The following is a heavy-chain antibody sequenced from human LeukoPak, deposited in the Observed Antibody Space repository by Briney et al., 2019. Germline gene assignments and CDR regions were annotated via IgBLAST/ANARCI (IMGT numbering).Heavy chain of an antibody. J-gene: IGHJ6*03. CDR1: GFTFSRYS. V-gene: IGHV3-21*01. CDR3: ARDYFDSSDYPQTYYYYYMDV. D-gene: IGHD3-22*01. CDR2: ISSTSTFI. Sequence: RGSLRLSRAASGFTFSRYSMNWVRQAPGKGLEWVASISSTSTFIYSADSVKGRFTISRDTAKNSLFLQMNSLRAEDTAIYYCARDYFDSSDYPQTYYYYYMDVWGKGTTVTVSS.